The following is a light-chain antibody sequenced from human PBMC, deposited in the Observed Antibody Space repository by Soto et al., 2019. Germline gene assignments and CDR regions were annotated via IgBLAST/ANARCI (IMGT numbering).Light chain of an antibody. V-gene: IGKV4-1*01. CDR3: QQHHSLPWA. J-gene: IGKJ1*01. Sequence: DIVMTQSPDSLSVSRGERATITCKSSQSVSYASNNRNYLARYQQKPGQPPKLLIYWASTRESGVPYRFTGSGYGRDFTLTIDGLQAEDGAVYFCQQHHSLPWAFGQGTKVEIK. CDR2: WAS. CDR1: QSVSYASNNRNY.